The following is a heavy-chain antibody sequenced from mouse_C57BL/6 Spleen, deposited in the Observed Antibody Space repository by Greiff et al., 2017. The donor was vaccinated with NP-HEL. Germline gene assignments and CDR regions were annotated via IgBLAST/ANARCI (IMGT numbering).Heavy chain of an antibody. J-gene: IGHJ2*01. D-gene: IGHD4-1*01. CDR2: IDPETGGT. V-gene: IGHV1-15*01. CDR3: TRNGANWGFDY. Sequence: VKLMESGAELVRPGASVTLSCKASGYTFTDYEMHWVKQTPVHGLEWIGAIDPETGGTAYNQKFKGKAILTADKSSSTAYMELRSLTSEDSAVYYCTRNGANWGFDYWGQGTTLTVSS. CDR1: GYTFTDYE.